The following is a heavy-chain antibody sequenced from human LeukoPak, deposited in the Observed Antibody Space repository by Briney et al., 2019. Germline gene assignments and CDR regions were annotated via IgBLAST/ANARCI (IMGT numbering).Heavy chain of an antibody. J-gene: IGHJ3*01. CDR2: IYHSGTT. Sequence: SQTLYLTCTVPGGSISSGVYYWSSIRQPPGKGLEGIGYIYHSGTTNYNPSLKSRVTISADTSKNQFSLKLTSVTAADTAIYYCARQRDYADYLDAFDVWGQGTMVTVSS. V-gene: IGHV4-61*08. CDR3: ARQRDYADYLDAFDV. D-gene: IGHD4-17*01. CDR1: GGSISSGVYY.